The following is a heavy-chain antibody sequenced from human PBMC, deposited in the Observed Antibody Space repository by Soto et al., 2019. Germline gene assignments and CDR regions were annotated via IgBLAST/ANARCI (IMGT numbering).Heavy chain of an antibody. D-gene: IGHD1-26*01. CDR2: ISYDGSNK. J-gene: IGHJ5*02. CDR3: ARPYSGSYRNWFDP. V-gene: IGHV3-30*03. CDR1: GFTFSSYG. Sequence: GGSLRLSCAASGFTFSSYGMHWVRQAPGKGLEWVAVISYDGSNKYYADSVKGRFTISRDNSKNTLYLQMNSLRAEDTAVYYCARPYSGSYRNWFDPWGQGTLVTVSS.